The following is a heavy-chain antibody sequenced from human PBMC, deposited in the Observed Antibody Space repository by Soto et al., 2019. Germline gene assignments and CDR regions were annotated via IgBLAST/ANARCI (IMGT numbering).Heavy chain of an antibody. J-gene: IGHJ5*02. Sequence: QVQLVQSGAEVKKPGASVKVSCKASGYTFTSYGISWVRQAPGQGLEWMGWISTYNGNTNYAQKLQGRVTMTTDTSTSTAYMELRSLRSDDTAVYYCARDLDVVVPAANWFDPWGQGTLVTVSS. V-gene: IGHV1-18*01. CDR3: ARDLDVVVPAANWFDP. D-gene: IGHD2-2*01. CDR2: ISTYNGNT. CDR1: GYTFTSYG.